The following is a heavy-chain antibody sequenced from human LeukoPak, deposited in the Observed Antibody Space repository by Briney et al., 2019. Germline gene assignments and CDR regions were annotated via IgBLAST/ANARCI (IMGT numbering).Heavy chain of an antibody. D-gene: IGHD2-8*01. CDR2: INTNTGNP. V-gene: IGHV7-4-1*02. CDR3: ARDPKTLGYCTNGVCPLTEYYFDY. J-gene: IGHJ4*02. Sequence: ASVKVSCKASGYAFTGYYMHWVRQAPGQGLEWMGWINTNTGNPTYAQGFTGRFVFSLDTSVSTAYLQISSLKAEDTAVYYCARDPKTLGYCTNGVCPLTEYYFDYWGQGTLVTVSS. CDR1: GYAFTGYY.